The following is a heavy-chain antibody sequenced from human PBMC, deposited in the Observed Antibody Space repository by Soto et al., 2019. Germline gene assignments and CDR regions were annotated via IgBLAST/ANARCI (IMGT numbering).Heavy chain of an antibody. Sequence: VESVTSSCEGSGYSFTSYWISWVLQMSGKGLQCMGRIDPSDSYTNYSPSFQGHVTISADKSISTAYLQWNSLKASDTAMYYCARHEQSKCSGGTCYSPFDYWGPGTLVTVSS. V-gene: IGHV5-10-1*01. CDR3: ARHEQSKCSGGTCYSPFDY. CDR1: GYSFTSYW. D-gene: IGHD2-15*01. J-gene: IGHJ4*01. CDR2: IDPSDSYT.